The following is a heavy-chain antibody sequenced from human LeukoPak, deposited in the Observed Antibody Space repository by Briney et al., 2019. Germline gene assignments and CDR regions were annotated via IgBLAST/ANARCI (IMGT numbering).Heavy chain of an antibody. CDR3: ARAGCSGGSCYPTFYYYYGMDV. CDR2: IYSGGST. CDR1: GFTFSSYA. Sequence: PGGSLRLSCAASGFTFSSYAMSWVRQAPGKGLEWVSVIYSGGSTYYADSVKGRFTISRDNSKNTLYLQMNSLRAEDTAVYYCARAGCSGGSCYPTFYYYYGMDVWGQGTTVTVSS. J-gene: IGHJ6*02. D-gene: IGHD2-15*01. V-gene: IGHV3-53*01.